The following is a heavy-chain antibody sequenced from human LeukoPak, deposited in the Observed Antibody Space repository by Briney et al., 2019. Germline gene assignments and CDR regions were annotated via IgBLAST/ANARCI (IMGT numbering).Heavy chain of an antibody. V-gene: IGHV4-34*01. D-gene: IGHD6-13*01. CDR3: ARQRVAAAGTDRWTEVRSRLPYNWFDP. CDR1: GGSFSGYY. J-gene: IGHJ5*02. Sequence: PSETLSLTCAVYGGSFSGYYWSWIRQPPGKGRECIVEINHSGITNYNPSLQSRVTISVDTSKNQFSLKLSSVNAADTAVYYCARQRVAAAGTDRWTEVRSRLPYNWFDPWGQGTLVTVSS. CDR2: INHSGIT.